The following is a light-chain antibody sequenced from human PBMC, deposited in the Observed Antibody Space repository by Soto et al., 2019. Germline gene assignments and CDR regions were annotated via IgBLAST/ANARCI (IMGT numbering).Light chain of an antibody. V-gene: IGKV3-20*01. CDR1: PSVSSSY. CDR2: GAS. J-gene: IGKJ1*01. Sequence: EIVLTQSPGTLSLSPGERATLSCRASPSVSSSYLAWYQQKPGQAPRLLIYGASSRATGIPDRFSGSGSGTDFTLTISRLEPEDFVVYYCQQYGSSEWTFGQGTKVEIK. CDR3: QQYGSSEWT.